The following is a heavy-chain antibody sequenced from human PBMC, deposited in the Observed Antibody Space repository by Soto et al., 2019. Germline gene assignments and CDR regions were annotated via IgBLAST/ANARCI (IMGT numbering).Heavy chain of an antibody. CDR2: LIPLFGTS. CDR3: ARGPNWGYRFNS. D-gene: IGHD7-27*01. J-gene: IGHJ4*02. Sequence: QVQLVQSGAEVKKPGSSVKVSCEASGGTFTGHAISWVRQAPGQGPEWMGGLIPLFGTSQHAQNFQGRLTITADKSTSTAYMELTSLRFEDTAIYYCARGPNWGYRFNSWGQGTLVTDSS. CDR1: GGTFTGHA. V-gene: IGHV1-69*06.